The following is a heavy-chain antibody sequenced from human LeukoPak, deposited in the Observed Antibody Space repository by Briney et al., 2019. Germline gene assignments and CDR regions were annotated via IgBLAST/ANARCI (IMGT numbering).Heavy chain of an antibody. J-gene: IGHJ3*02. CDR1: GFTFSSYA. CDR3: ARGALRFSYAFDI. CDR2: ISYDGSNK. D-gene: IGHD3-3*01. V-gene: IGHV3-30-3*01. Sequence: QPGGSLRLSCAASGFTFSSYAMHWVRQAPGKGLEWVAVISYDGSNKYYADSVKGRFTISRDNSKNTLYLQMNSLRAEDTAVYYCARGALRFSYAFDIWGQRTMVTVSS.